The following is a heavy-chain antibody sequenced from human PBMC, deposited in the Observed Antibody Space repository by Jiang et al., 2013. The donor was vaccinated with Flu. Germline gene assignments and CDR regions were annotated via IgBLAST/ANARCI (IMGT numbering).Heavy chain of an antibody. CDR1: GFTFTSSA. Sequence: GAEVKKPGTSVKVSCKASGFTFTSSAMQWVRQARGQRLEWIGWIVVGSGNTNYAQKFQERVTITRDMSTSTAYMELSSLRSEDTAVYYCAASVVVVITSENAFDIWGQGTMVTVSS. CDR3: AASVVVVITSENAFDI. D-gene: IGHD3-22*01. CDR2: IVVGSGNT. J-gene: IGHJ3*02. V-gene: IGHV1-58*02.